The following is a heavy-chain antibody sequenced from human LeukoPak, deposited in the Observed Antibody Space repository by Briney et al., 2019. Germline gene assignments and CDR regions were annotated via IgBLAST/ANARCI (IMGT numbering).Heavy chain of an antibody. V-gene: IGHV6-1*01. CDR3: ARARLHHNYGSGTSFDY. J-gene: IGHJ4*02. CDR1: GDSVSSNSAA. D-gene: IGHD3-10*01. CDR2: TYYRSNWNN. Sequence: SQTLSLTCAFSGDSVSSNSAAWNWIRQSPSRGLEWLGRTYYRSNWNNDYAEYVNSRITIKPDTSKNQFSLHLNSVTPEDTAVYYCARARLHHNYGSGTSFDYWGQGTLVTVSA.